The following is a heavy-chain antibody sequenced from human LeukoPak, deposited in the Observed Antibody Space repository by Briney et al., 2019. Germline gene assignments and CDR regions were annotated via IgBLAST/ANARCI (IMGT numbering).Heavy chain of an antibody. V-gene: IGHV3-15*01. Sequence: GGSLRLSCAASGFTFSNAWMSWVRQAPGKGLEWVGRIKSNTNGGTTDYAAPVKGSFTISRDNSKNTLYLQMNSLKTEDTAVYYCTTALTSSPLWGQGTTVSVSS. J-gene: IGHJ6*02. D-gene: IGHD2-2*01. CDR1: GFTFSNAW. CDR2: IKSNTNGGTT. CDR3: TTALTSSPL.